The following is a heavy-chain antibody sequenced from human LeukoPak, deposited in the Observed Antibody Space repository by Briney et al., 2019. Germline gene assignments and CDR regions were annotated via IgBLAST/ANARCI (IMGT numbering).Heavy chain of an antibody. CDR2: IIPIFGTA. Sequence: SVKVSCKASGGTFSSYAINWVRQAPGQGLEWMGGIIPIFGTASYAQEFQGRVTITADESTSTAYMELSSLRSDDTAVYYCARPSGIPAAMNYYYSMDVWGQGTTVTVSS. CDR1: GGTFSSYA. CDR3: ARPSGIPAAMNYYYSMDV. V-gene: IGHV1-69*13. J-gene: IGHJ6*02. D-gene: IGHD2-2*01.